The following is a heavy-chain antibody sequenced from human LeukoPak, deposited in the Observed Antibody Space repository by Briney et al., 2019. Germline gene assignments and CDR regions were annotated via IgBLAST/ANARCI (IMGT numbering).Heavy chain of an antibody. Sequence: PGGSLKLSCAASGFTVSSNYMSWVRQASGKGLEWVSFIYSGGKTFYADSVKGRFTISRDNSKNTLSLQMNGLRAEDTAIYYCAGLSGTYRPFDYWGHGTLVTVSS. J-gene: IGHJ4*01. CDR2: IYSGGKT. CDR3: AGLSGTYRPFDY. D-gene: IGHD1-26*01. CDR1: GFTVSSNY. V-gene: IGHV3-53*01.